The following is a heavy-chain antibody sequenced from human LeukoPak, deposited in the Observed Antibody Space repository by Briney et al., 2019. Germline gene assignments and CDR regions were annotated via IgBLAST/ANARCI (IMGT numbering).Heavy chain of an antibody. V-gene: IGHV1-2*06. Sequence: ASVKVSCKASGYTFTGYYMHWERQAPGPGLEWMGRINPNSGGTNYAQKFQDRVTMTRDTSISTAYMELSTLRSDNTAVYYCARDLGYYDSSGYPRDYWGQGTLVTVSS. D-gene: IGHD3-22*01. CDR1: GYTFTGYY. CDR2: INPNSGGT. J-gene: IGHJ4*02. CDR3: ARDLGYYDSSGYPRDY.